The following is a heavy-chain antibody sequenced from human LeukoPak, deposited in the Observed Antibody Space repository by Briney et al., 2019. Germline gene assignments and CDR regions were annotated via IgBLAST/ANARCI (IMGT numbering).Heavy chain of an antibody. D-gene: IGHD2-21*01. J-gene: IGHJ3*02. CDR3: ATWVRFRPILVDAFDM. CDR2: FDPEDGET. V-gene: IGHV1-24*01. Sequence: ASVNVSSTVSVHTLTELSMHWVRQALGKGLEWMGGFDPEDGETIYAQKFQGRVTMTEDTSTDTAYMELSSLRSEDTAVYYCATWVRFRPILVDAFDMWGQGTMVTVS. CDR1: VHTLTELS.